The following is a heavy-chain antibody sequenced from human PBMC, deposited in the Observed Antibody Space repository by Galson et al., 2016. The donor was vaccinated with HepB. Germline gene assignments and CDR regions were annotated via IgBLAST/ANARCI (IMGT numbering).Heavy chain of an antibody. V-gene: IGHV4-61*01. J-gene: IGHJ4*02. Sequence: SETLSLTCTVSGGSVRGGSYFWSWIRQTPGKGLEWIGYMYYTGSTNYNPSLESRVTISMDTPKNQFSLNLRSVTAADTAVYYCARGDVRMMSFGVVGSPDCWGQGTLVTVSS. CDR1: GGSVRGGSYF. CDR3: ARGDVRMMSFGVVGSPDC. CDR2: MYYTGST. D-gene: IGHD3-3*01.